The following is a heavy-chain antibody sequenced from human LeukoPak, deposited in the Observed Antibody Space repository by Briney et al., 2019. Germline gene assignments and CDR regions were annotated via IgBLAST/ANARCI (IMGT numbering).Heavy chain of an antibody. J-gene: IGHJ4*02. D-gene: IGHD3-10*01. Sequence: GGSLRHSCAASGLTYTNYYFSWVRQAPGKGLEWISYISDDGSYANYADSVRGRFTISRDNAKNSLFLQMNSLRVEDTAVYYCVRTIGRGPGGHFDYWGQGTLVTVSS. V-gene: IGHV3/OR16-9*01. CDR1: GLTYTNYY. CDR2: ISDDGSYA. CDR3: VRTIGRGPGGHFDY.